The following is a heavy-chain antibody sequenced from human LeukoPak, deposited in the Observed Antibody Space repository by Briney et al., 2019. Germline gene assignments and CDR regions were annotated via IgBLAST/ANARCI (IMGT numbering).Heavy chain of an antibody. J-gene: IGHJ4*02. CDR3: ARGIRTMGASFDY. CDR1: GSSISSYY. Sequence: SETLSLTCTVSGSSISSYYWSWIRQPPGKGLEWIGYIYYSGSTNYNPSLKSRVTISVDTSKNQFSLKLSSVTAADTAVYYCARGIRTMGASFDYWGQGTLVTVSS. V-gene: IGHV4-59*01. CDR2: IYYSGST. D-gene: IGHD1-26*01.